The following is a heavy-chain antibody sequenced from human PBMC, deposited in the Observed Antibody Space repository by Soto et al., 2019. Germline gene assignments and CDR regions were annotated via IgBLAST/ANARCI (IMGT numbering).Heavy chain of an antibody. D-gene: IGHD3-22*01. J-gene: IGHJ4*02. CDR3: ARGYYYDSSGPGY. CDR2: ISYDGSNK. Sequence: QVQLVESGGGGVQPRRSLRLSCAASGFTFSSYAMHWVRQAPGKGLEWVAVISYDGSNKYYADSVKGRFTISRDNSKNTLYLQMNSLRAEDTAVYYCARGYYYDSSGPGYWGQGTLVTVSS. CDR1: GFTFSSYA. V-gene: IGHV3-30-3*01.